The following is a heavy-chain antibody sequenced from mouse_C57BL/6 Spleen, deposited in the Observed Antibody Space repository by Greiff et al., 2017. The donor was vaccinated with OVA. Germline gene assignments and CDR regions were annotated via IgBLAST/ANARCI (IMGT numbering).Heavy chain of an antibody. Sequence: QVQLQQSGPGLVQPSQILSITCTVSGFSLTSYGVHWVRQSPGKGLEWLGVIWRGGSTDYNAAFMSRLSITKDNSKSQIFFKMNSLQADDTAIYYCAKNEGGNYEYFDVWGTGTTVTVSS. D-gene: IGHD2-1*01. J-gene: IGHJ1*03. CDR1: GFSLTSYG. V-gene: IGHV2-5*01. CDR3: AKNEGGNYEYFDV. CDR2: IWRGGST.